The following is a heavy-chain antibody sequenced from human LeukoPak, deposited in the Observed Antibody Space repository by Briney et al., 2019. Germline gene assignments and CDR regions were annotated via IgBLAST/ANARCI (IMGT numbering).Heavy chain of an antibody. CDR3: ARRSHCTSATCQPH. D-gene: IGHD2-8*02. CDR1: GGSISSPNDY. V-gene: IGHV4-39*01. CDR2: IYYGGTT. J-gene: IGHJ4*02. Sequence: KPSETLSLTCTVSGGSISSPNDYWAWIRQPPGKGLEWVGSIYYGGTTYSNPSLMSRVTISVDTSRTQFSLRLSSVTAADTAVYYCARRSHCTSATCQPHWGQGTLVTASS.